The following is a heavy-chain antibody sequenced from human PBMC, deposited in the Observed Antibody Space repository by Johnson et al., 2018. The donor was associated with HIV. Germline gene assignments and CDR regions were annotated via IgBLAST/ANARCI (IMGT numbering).Heavy chain of an antibody. J-gene: IGHJ3*02. V-gene: IGHV3-11*04. CDR3: AREGTLGAFDI. Sequence: VQLVESGGGLVKPGGSLRLSCAASGFTFGDYYMSWIRQAPGKGLESISYISSSGRTIYYADSVKGRFTMSRDNAKKSLYLQMNSLRAEDTAVYYCAREGTLGAFDIWGQGTMVTVSS. CDR2: ISSSGRTI. CDR1: GFTFGDYY. D-gene: IGHD1-1*01.